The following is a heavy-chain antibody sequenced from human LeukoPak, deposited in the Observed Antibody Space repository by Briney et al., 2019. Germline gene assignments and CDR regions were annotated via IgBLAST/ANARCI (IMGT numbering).Heavy chain of an antibody. Sequence: PSETLSLTCAVYGGSFSGYYWSWIRQPPGKGLEWIGEINHSGSTNYNPSLKSRVTISVDTSKNQFSLKLSSVTAADTAVYYCARASPSGAAAGFLDIWGQGTMVTVSS. CDR3: ARASPSGAAAGFLDI. D-gene: IGHD6-13*01. CDR1: GGSFSGYY. V-gene: IGHV4-34*01. J-gene: IGHJ3*02. CDR2: INHSGST.